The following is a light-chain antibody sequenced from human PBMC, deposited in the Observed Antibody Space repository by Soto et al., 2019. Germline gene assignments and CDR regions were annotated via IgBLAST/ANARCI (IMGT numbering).Light chain of an antibody. CDR2: GAS. CDR3: QQCNNWPRT. CDR1: QRVSSN. V-gene: IGKV3-15*01. Sequence: EIVMTQSPATLSVSPGERATLSCRASQRVSSNLVWYQQKPGQAPIYGASTRATGIPARFSGSGSGTEFTLTISSLQSEDFAVYYCQQCNNWPRTFGQGTKVEIK. J-gene: IGKJ1*01.